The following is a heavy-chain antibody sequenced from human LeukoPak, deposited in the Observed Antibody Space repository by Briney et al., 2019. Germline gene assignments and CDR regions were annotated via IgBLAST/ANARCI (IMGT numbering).Heavy chain of an antibody. CDR2: IYHSGST. CDR1: GGSIGSGGYY. J-gene: IGHJ4*02. V-gene: IGHV4-30-2*01. CDR3: ARAPEQSAAFFDY. Sequence: PSQTLSLTCTVSGGSIGSGGYYWSWIRQPPGKGLEWIGYIYHSGSTYYNPSLKSRVTISVDRSKNQFSLKLSSVTAADTAVYYCARAPEQSAAFFDYWGQGTLVTVSS.